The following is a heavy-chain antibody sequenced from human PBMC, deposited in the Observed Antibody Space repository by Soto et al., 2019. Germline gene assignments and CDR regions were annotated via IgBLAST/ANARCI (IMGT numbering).Heavy chain of an antibody. CDR2: AYYRTKWIH. D-gene: IGHD3-16*01. Sequence: SQTLSLTCDMSGDSVSSSRAAWNSTSEPPSRGLEWLGRAYYRTKWIHEYTVSMESRITINTDTSKHHFSWHICSLTPEESAVYYCAGVVWLPGMDVWAKGPRSPSP. CDR3: AGVVWLPGMDV. CDR1: GDSVSSSRAA. V-gene: IGHV6-1*01. J-gene: IGHJ6*02.